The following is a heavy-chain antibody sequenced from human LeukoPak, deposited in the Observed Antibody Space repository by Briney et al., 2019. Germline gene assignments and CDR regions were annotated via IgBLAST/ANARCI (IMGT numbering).Heavy chain of an antibody. D-gene: IGHD3-22*01. Sequence: ASVKVSCKASGYTFTGYYMHWVRQAPGQGLEWMGWISAYNGNTNYAQKLQGRVTMTTDTSTSTAYMELRSLRSDDTAVYYCARDVEYYYDSSGYLIPFGYWGQGTLVTVSS. CDR1: GYTFTGYY. J-gene: IGHJ4*02. CDR3: ARDVEYYYDSSGYLIPFGY. CDR2: ISAYNGNT. V-gene: IGHV1-18*04.